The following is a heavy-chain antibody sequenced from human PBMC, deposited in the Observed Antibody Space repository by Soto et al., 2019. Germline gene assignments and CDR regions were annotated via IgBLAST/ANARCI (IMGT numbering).Heavy chain of an antibody. V-gene: IGHV4-59*08. J-gene: IGHJ4*02. Sequence: XXTLSLPCTVSGGSVSSYYWRWILQSPGKGLEWIGYIYYSGSTKYKPSPKSRVTISVDTSKNQFSLKVSSATAEDTAVYYCARHSNRNYGLYYFDYWGLGALVTVSS. CDR2: IYYSGST. D-gene: IGHD4-4*01. CDR3: ARHSNRNYGLYYFDY. CDR1: GGSVSSYY.